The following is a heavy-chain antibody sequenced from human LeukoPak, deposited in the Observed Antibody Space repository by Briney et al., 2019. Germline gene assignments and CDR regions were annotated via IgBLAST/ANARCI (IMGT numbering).Heavy chain of an antibody. J-gene: IGHJ4*02. CDR1: GGSFSGYY. Sequence: SETLSLTCAVYGGSFSGYYWSWIRQPPGKGLEWIGEINHSGSTNYNPSLKSRVTISVDTSKNQFSLKLSSVTAVDTAVYYCARTPQADYWGQGTLVTVSS. CDR2: INHSGST. V-gene: IGHV4-34*01. CDR3: ARTPQADY.